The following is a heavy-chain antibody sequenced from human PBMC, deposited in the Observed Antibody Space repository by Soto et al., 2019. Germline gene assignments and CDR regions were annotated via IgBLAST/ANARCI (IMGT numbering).Heavy chain of an antibody. CDR3: ARDLRIGRGYSYGEFDT. CDR2: IYTSGST. V-gene: IGHV4-4*07. Sequence: SETLSPTCTLSSGSISSYYWRWIRQPAGMGVESIGRIYTSGSTNYNHSLKSRDTMSVDTSKNQFSLKLSSVTAEDTAVYYCARDLRIGRGYSYGEFDTWGQGTLVTVSS. CDR1: SGSISSYY. J-gene: IGHJ5*02. D-gene: IGHD5-18*01.